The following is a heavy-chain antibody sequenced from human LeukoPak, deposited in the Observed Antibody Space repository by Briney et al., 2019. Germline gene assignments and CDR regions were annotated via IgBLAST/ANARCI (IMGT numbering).Heavy chain of an antibody. CDR3: ARWSMATNGYYFDY. D-gene: IGHD5-24*01. J-gene: IGHJ4*02. CDR2: ISSSGSTI. CDR1: GFTFSSYE. V-gene: IGHV3-48*03. Sequence: PGGSLRLSCAASGFTFSSYEMNWVRQAPGKGLEWVSYISSSGSTIYYADSVKGRFTISRDNAKNSLYLQMDSLRAEDTAVYYCARWSMATNGYYFDYWGQGTLVTVSS.